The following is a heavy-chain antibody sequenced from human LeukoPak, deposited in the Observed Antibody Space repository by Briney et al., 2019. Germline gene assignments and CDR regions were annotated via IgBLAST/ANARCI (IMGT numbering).Heavy chain of an antibody. CDR1: GFTVSSNY. D-gene: IGHD3-16*02. CDR2: IKQDGSEK. J-gene: IGHJ4*02. Sequence: PGGSLRLSCAASGFTVSSNYMSWVRQAPGKGLEWVASIKQDGSEKYYVDSVKGRFTISRDNDKNSLFLQMTSLRAEDTAVYYCARVGGRYSPLGYWGQGTLVTVSS. V-gene: IGHV3-7*01. CDR3: ARVGGRYSPLGY.